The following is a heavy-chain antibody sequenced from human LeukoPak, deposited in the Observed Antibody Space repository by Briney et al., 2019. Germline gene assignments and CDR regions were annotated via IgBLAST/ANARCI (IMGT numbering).Heavy chain of an antibody. Sequence: SETLSLTCAVYGGYFSGYYWSWVRQPPGKGLEWIGEINHSGSTNYNPSLKSRVTISVDTSKNQFSLKLSSVTAADTAVYYCARGGDIVVVPAAISAPRRFDPWGQGTLVTVSS. CDR2: INHSGST. CDR1: GGYFSGYY. V-gene: IGHV4-34*01. J-gene: IGHJ5*02. D-gene: IGHD2-2*01. CDR3: ARGGDIVVVPAAISAPRRFDP.